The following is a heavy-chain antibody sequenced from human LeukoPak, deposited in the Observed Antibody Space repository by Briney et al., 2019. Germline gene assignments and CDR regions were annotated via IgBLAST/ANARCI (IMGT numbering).Heavy chain of an antibody. J-gene: IGHJ4*02. CDR1: GFTFSGYS. CDR2: ISGSSVTI. CDR3: GRDYYGSIDY. D-gene: IGHD3-10*01. Sequence: GGSLRPSCAASGFTFSGYSMNWVRQAPGKGLEWVSYISGSSVTIYYADSVKGRFTISRDNAKNSVYLQMNSLRDDDTAVYYCGRDYYGSIDYWGQGTLVTVSS. V-gene: IGHV3-48*02.